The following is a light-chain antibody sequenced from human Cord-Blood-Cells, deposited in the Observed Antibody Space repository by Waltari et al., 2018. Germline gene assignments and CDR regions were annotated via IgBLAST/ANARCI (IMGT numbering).Light chain of an antibody. CDR3: CSYAGSYTFVV. J-gene: IGLJ2*01. CDR2: DVS. CDR1: SSDVGGYNY. V-gene: IGLV2-11*01. Sequence: QSALTKPRSVSGSPGQSVTISCTGTSSDVGGYNYVSWSQQHPGKAPKLMIYDVSKRPSRVPDRFSGSKSGNTASLTISVLQAEDEADYYCCSYAGSYTFVVFGGGTKLTVL.